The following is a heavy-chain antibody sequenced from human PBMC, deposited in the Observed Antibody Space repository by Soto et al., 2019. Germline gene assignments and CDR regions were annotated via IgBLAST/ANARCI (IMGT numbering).Heavy chain of an antibody. CDR3: AADGFSF. Sequence: GGSLRLSCVASGFTFRNYAMHWVRQVPGKGLEWVAVMSPDGSSEYYADSVKGRFTIFRDNSMNTLYLQMNSLRGEDTAVYYCAADGFSFGGQGTVVTVSS. D-gene: IGHD5-12*01. V-gene: IGHV3-30-3*01. CDR1: GFTFRNYA. CDR2: MSPDGSSE. J-gene: IGHJ1*01.